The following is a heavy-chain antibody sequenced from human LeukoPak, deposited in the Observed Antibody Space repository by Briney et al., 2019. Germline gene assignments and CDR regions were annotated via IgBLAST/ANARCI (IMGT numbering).Heavy chain of an antibody. D-gene: IGHD4-11*01. V-gene: IGHV3-66*02. CDR2: IYSGGST. CDR1: GFTVSSNY. J-gene: IGHJ3*02. Sequence: PGGSLRLSCAASGFTVSSNYMSWVRQAPGKGLEWVSVIYSGGSTYYADSVKGRFTISRDNSKNTLYLQMNSLRAEDTAVYYCARLQYPNTADPDAFDIWGQGTMVTVSS. CDR3: ARLQYPNTADPDAFDI.